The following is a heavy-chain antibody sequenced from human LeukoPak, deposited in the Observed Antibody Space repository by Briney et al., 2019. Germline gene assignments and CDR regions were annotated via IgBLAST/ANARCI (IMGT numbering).Heavy chain of an antibody. CDR3: ARGSGSYYHLPYYYYYYMDV. J-gene: IGHJ6*03. CDR1: GYTFTGYY. D-gene: IGHD1-26*01. V-gene: IGHV1-2*02. CDR2: INPNGGGT. Sequence: ASVKVSCKASGYTFTGYYMHWVRQAPGQRLEWMGWINPNGGGTNYAQKFQGRVTMTRDTSISTPYMELSSLRSEDTAVYYCARGSGSYYHLPYYYYYYMDVWGKGTTVTVSS.